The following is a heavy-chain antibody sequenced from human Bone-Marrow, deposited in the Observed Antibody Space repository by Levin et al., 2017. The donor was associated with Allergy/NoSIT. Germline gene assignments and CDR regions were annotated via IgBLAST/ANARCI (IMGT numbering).Heavy chain of an antibody. J-gene: IGHJ4*02. V-gene: IGHV3-15*01. Sequence: GGSLRLSCAASGLTFKNAKMNWVRRAPGKGLEWVGRIKANADGGTADYATPVKGRFVISRDDSKNTVYLQMHGLQPEESAVYYCSTDRDWGQGTRVWVSS. CDR2: IKANADGGTA. CDR3: STDRD. CDR1: GLTFKNAK.